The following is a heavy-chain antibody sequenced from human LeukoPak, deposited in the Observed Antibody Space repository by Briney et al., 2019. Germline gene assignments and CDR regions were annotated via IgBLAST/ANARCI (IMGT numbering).Heavy chain of an antibody. J-gene: IGHJ4*02. CDR2: FDPEDGET. V-gene: IGHV1-24*01. CDR3: ATGVVVPAAMSSGGYYFDY. D-gene: IGHD2-2*01. Sequence: GASVKVSCKVSGYTLTELAMHWVRQAPGKGLEWMGGFDPEDGETIYAQKFQGRVTMTEDTSTDTAYMELSSLRSEDTAVYYCATGVVVPAAMSSGGYYFDYWGQGTLVTVSS. CDR1: GYTLTELA.